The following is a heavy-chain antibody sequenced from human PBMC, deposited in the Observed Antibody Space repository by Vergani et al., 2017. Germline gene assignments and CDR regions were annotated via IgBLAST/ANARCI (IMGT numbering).Heavy chain of an antibody. CDR2: ISGSGGNT. V-gene: IGHV3-23*01. CDR3: AKGVYCSSTSCYEGRGYYYGMGV. D-gene: IGHD2-2*01. J-gene: IGHJ6*02. Sequence: EVQLLESGGGLVQPGGSLRLSCEASGFSFPGYAMSWVRQAPGKGLEWVSGISGSGGNTYYANSVKGRFTISRDNSKNTLYLQMNSLRAADTAVYYCAKGVYCSSTSCYEGRGYYYGMGVWGQGTTVTFSS. CDR1: GFSFPGYA.